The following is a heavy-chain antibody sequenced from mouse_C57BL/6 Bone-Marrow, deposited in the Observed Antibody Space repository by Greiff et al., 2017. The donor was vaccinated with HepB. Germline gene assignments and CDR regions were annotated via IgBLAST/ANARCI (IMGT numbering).Heavy chain of an antibody. V-gene: IGHV14-4*01. CDR3: TKGGGQVYFDY. D-gene: IGHD3-2*02. CDR1: GFNIKDDY. CDR2: IDPENGDT. Sequence: VHVKQSGAELVRPGASVKLSCTASGFNIKDDYMHWVKQRPEQGLEWIGWIDPENGDTEYASKFQGKATITADTSSNTAYLQLSSLTSEDTAVYYCTKGGGQVYFDYWGQGTTLTVSS. J-gene: IGHJ2*01.